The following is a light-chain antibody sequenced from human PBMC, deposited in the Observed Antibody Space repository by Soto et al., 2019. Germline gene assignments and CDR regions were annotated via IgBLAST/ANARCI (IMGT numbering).Light chain of an antibody. CDR3: QQYGSSSSWT. CDR1: QTLSSSY. V-gene: IGKV3-20*01. J-gene: IGKJ1*01. CDR2: GAS. Sequence: EIVLTQSPDTLSLSPGERATLSCRASQTLSSSYLAWHQQKPGQAPRLLIYGASSRSTGIPDRFSGSESGTDFTLTIDRLEPEDFAVYYCQQYGSSSSWTFGQGTRVEIK.